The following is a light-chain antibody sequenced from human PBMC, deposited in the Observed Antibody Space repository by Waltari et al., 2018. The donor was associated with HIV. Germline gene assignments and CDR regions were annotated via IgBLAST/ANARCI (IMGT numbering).Light chain of an antibody. J-gene: IGLJ1*01. CDR2: AVS. CDR3: SSYAGSNNLV. V-gene: IGLV2-8*01. CDR1: SSDDGGYKS. Sequence: QSALTQPPSASGSPGQSVTISCTATSSDDGGYKSVSWYQQHPGKAPKLMIYAVSKRPSGVPDRFSGSKSGNTASLTVSGLQAEDEADYYCSSYAGSNNLVFGTGTKVTVL.